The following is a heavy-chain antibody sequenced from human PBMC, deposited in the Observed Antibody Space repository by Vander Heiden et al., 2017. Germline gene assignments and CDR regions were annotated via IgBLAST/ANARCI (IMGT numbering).Heavy chain of an antibody. Sequence: EAQLVQSGGGVVKPGGSMRLSCEASGFSFTYAWMNWVRQTPGKGLEWVGRIKSKTDGETVEYAASVKGRFIISRDDSKDMLYLQINSLKTDDSGLYFCFIHGSDGYWGQGSLLTVSS. J-gene: IGHJ4*02. CDR2: IKSKTDGETV. V-gene: IGHV3-15*01. CDR1: GFSFTYAW. D-gene: IGHD3-10*01. CDR3: FIHGSDGY.